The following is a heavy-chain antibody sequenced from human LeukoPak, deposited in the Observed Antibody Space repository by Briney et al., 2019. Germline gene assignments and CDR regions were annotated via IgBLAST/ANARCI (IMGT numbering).Heavy chain of an antibody. V-gene: IGHV4-39*07. CDR3: ARSSDVPAARFDP. J-gene: IGHJ5*02. CDR2: IYYSGST. D-gene: IGHD2-2*01. Sequence: SETLSLTCTVSGGSISSSSYYWGWIRQPPGKGLEWIGSIYYSGSTYYNPSLKSRVTISVDTSKNQFSLKLSSVTAADTAVYYCARSSDVPAARFDPWGQGTPVTVSS. CDR1: GGSISSSSYY.